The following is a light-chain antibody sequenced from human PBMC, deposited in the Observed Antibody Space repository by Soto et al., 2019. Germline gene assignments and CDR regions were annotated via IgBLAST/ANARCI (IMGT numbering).Light chain of an antibody. Sequence: QSVLTQPPSVSGAPGQRVTISCTGSSSNIGAGYHVHWDQQLPGTAPKLLISHNNNRPSGVPDRFSGSKSDSSASLAITGLQAEDEADYYCQSYDSSLSGYVFGTGTKVTVL. CDR3: QSYDSSLSGYV. V-gene: IGLV1-40*01. CDR1: SSNIGAGYH. CDR2: HNN. J-gene: IGLJ1*01.